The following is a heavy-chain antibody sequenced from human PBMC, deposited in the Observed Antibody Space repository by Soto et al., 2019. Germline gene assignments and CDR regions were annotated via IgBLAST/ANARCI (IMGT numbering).Heavy chain of an antibody. D-gene: IGHD7-27*01. V-gene: IGHV4-30-4*01. J-gene: IGHJ4*02. CDR2: IYDGGTT. CDR1: GGSISSAAYC. CDR3: ARGPSGDKIDY. Sequence: QVQLQESGPRLVSPSQTLSLTCTVSGGSISSAAYCWSWIRQSPDKGLEWIGHIYDGGTTYSSPSLKGRVTISADTSETQFSLELSSVSAADTAGYYCARGPSGDKIDYWGQGIQVTVSS.